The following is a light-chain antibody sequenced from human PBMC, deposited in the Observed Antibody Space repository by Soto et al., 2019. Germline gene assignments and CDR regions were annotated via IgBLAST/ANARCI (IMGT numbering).Light chain of an antibody. CDR3: SSYTSSSTLV. CDR2: DVS. V-gene: IGLV2-14*01. J-gene: IGLJ2*01. Sequence: QAVVTQPASVSGSPGQSITISCTGSSSDVGGYNYVSWYQQHPGKAPKLMIYDVSDRPSAVSNRFSGSKSGYTASLTISGLQADDEADYYCSSYTSSSTLVFGGGTKLTVL. CDR1: SSDVGGYNY.